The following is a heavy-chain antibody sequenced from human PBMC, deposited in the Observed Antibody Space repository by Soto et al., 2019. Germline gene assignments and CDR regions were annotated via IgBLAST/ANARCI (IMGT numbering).Heavy chain of an antibody. J-gene: IGHJ6*03. D-gene: IGHD6-25*01. CDR2: ISADNGDT. CDR3: EIVSPHCNTTSGPRLARGDYDYYMAG. Sequence: QVQLVQSGAEVQTPGASVRVSCKASGYTFTSHVITWVRQAPGQGLEWMGWISADNGDTNFAQKLQGRVTLTTDSTANTAYMTLRTLRSDDSARYVCEIVSPHCNTTSGPRLARGDYDYYMAGWGIGTAVHVSS. V-gene: IGHV1-18*01. CDR1: GYTFTSHV.